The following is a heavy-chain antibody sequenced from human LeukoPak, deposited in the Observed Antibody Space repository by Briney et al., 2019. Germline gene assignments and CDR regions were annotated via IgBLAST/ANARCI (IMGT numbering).Heavy chain of an antibody. D-gene: IGHD3-10*01. J-gene: IGHJ4*02. V-gene: IGHV4-31*03. CDR2: IYYSGST. CDR1: GGSISSGGYY. CDR3: ARESDTMVRGVIGD. Sequence: PSETLSLTCTVSGGSISSGGYYWSWIRQHPGKGLEWIGYIYYSGSTYYNPSLKSRVTISVDTSKNQFSLKLSSVTAADTAVYYCARESDTMVRGVIGDWGQGTLVTVSS.